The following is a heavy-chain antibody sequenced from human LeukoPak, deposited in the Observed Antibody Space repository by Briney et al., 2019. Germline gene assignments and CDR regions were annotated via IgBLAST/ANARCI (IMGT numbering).Heavy chain of an antibody. CDR3: ARILTTGTTEDY. Sequence: GGSLRLSCAASGFTFSTYSMNWVRQAPGKGLEWISYITSSSSTIYYADSVKGRFTISRDNAKNSLYLQMYSLRDEDTAVYYCARILTTGTTEDYWGQGTLVTVSS. CDR1: GFTFSTYS. CDR2: ITSSSSTI. J-gene: IGHJ4*02. V-gene: IGHV3-48*02. D-gene: IGHD4-11*01.